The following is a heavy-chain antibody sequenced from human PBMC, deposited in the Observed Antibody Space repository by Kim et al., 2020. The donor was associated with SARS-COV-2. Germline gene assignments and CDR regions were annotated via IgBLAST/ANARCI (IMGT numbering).Heavy chain of an antibody. CDR1: GFTFSSYA. V-gene: IGHV3-23*01. D-gene: IGHD3-10*01. Sequence: GGSLRLSCAASGFTFSSYAMSWVRQAPGKGLEWVSAISGSGGSTYYADSVKGRFTISRDNSKNTLYLQMNSLRAEDTAVYYCAKDTGYYGSGSYYNRDGNFDYWGQGTLVTVSS. J-gene: IGHJ4*02. CDR3: AKDTGYYGSGSYYNRDGNFDY. CDR2: ISGSGGST.